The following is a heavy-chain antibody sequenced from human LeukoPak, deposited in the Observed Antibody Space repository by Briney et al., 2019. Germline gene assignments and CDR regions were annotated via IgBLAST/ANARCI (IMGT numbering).Heavy chain of an antibody. D-gene: IGHD1-26*01. CDR2: ISSSSAHI. J-gene: IGHJ4*02. CDR1: GFTFSSYS. V-gene: IGHV3-21*01. Sequence: GGSLRLSCAASGFTFSSYSMNWVRQAPGKGLEWVSFISSSSAHINYADSVKGRFTISRDNPRNSLYLQMNSLRAEDTAVYYCARDIGGSYTAIDYWGQGTLVTVSS. CDR3: ARDIGGSYTAIDY.